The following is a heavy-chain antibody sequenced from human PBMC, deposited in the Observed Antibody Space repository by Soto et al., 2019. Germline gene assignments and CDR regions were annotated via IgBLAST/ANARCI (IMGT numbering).Heavy chain of an antibody. CDR2: IYYSGST. CDR1: GGSISSSSYY. V-gene: IGHV4-39*01. D-gene: IGHD6-19*01. CDR3: ARHGIAVAGTNAFDI. Sequence: SETLSLTCTVSGGSISSSSYYWGWIRQPPGKGLEWIGSIYYSGSTYYNPSLKSRFTISVDTSKNQFSLKLSSVTAADTAVYYCARHGIAVAGTNAFDIWGQGTMVTVSS. J-gene: IGHJ3*02.